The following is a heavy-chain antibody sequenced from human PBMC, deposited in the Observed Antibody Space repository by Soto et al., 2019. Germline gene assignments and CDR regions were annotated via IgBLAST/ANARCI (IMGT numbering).Heavy chain of an antibody. J-gene: IGHJ5*02. Sequence: ASVKVSCKVSGYTFTNYPITWVRQAPGQGLEWMGWINTYDGNTKYAQKFQGRVTMTTDTSTRTAYMELRSLRYDDTAVYYCARGASGTWWFDPWGQGTLVTVSS. D-gene: IGHD3-10*01. CDR2: INTYDGNT. V-gene: IGHV1-18*01. CDR3: ARGASGTWWFDP. CDR1: GYTFTNYP.